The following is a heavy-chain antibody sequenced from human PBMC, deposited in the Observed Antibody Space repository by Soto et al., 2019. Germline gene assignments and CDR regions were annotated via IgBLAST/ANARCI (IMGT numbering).Heavy chain of an antibody. CDR2: ISGSGGST. CDR3: AKDHSSSWYLEGIFDY. Sequence: GGSLRLSCAASGFTFSSYAMSWVRQAPGKGLEWVSAISGSGGSTNYADSVKGRFTISRDNSKNTLYLQMNSLRAEDTAVYYCAKDHSSSWYLEGIFDYWGQGTLVTVSS. J-gene: IGHJ4*02. V-gene: IGHV3-23*01. CDR1: GFTFSSYA. D-gene: IGHD6-13*01.